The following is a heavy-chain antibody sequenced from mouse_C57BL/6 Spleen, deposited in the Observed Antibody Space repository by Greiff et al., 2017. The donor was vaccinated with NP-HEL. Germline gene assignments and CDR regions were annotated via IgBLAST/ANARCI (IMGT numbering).Heavy chain of an antibody. Sequence: QVQLQQPGAELVRPGSSVKLSCKASGYTFTSYWMHWVKQRPIQGLEWIGNIDPSDSETHYNQKFKDKATLTVDKSSSTAYMQLSSLTSEDSAGYYGVRAPYHCGSSHYAMDYWGQGTSVTVSS. J-gene: IGHJ4*01. CDR3: VRAPYHCGSSHYAMDY. D-gene: IGHD1-1*01. CDR1: GYTFTSYW. V-gene: IGHV1-52*01. CDR2: IDPSDSET.